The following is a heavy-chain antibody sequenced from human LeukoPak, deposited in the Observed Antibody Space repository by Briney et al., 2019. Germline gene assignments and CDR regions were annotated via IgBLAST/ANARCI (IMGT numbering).Heavy chain of an antibody. Sequence: PGGSLRLSCAASGFAFSDYEFNWVRQAPGKGLEWVAYISRSGGAIDYADSVKGRFTVSRDNAKNSLSLQMNSLRAEDTALYYCARPSPGWAQNYRGQGTLVTVS. CDR3: ARPSPGWAQNY. CDR2: ISRSGGAI. V-gene: IGHV3-48*03. D-gene: IGHD6-19*01. J-gene: IGHJ4*02. CDR1: GFAFSDYE.